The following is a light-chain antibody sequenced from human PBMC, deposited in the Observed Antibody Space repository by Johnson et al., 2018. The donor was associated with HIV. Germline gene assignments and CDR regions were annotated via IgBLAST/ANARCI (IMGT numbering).Light chain of an antibody. CDR1: SSDMGNYA. CDR2: DNN. Sequence: QSVLTQPPPVSAAPGQKVTISCSGSSSDMGNYAVSWYQQLPGTAPKLLIYDNNKRPSGIPDRFSGSKSGTSATLGITGLQTWDEADYYCGTWDSSLSAGVFGTGAKVTVL. V-gene: IGLV1-51*01. CDR3: GTWDSSLSAGV. J-gene: IGLJ1*01.